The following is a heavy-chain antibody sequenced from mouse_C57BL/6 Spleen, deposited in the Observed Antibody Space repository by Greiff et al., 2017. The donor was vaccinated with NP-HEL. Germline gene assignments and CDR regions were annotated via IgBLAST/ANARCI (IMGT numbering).Heavy chain of an antibody. V-gene: IGHV1-50*01. D-gene: IGHD1-1*01. CDR3: ARFDYYGSSPGYFDY. CDR2: IDPSDSYT. J-gene: IGHJ2*01. Sequence: QVQLKQPGAELVKPGASVKLSCKASGYTFTSYWMQWVKQRPGQGLEWIGEIDPSDSYTNYNQKFKGKATLTVDTSSSTAYMQLSSLTSEDSAVYYCARFDYYGSSPGYFDYWGQGTTLTVSS. CDR1: GYTFTSYW.